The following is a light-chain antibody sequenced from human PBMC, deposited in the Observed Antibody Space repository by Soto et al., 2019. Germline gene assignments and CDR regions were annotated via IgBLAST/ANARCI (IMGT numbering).Light chain of an antibody. CDR3: QQYQDSPET. CDR1: QSIRGN. V-gene: IGKV3-15*01. J-gene: IGKJ3*01. Sequence: VMTQSPATLSVSPGETVTLTCTASQSIRGNLAWYHHKPGQAPRLLIYRISTRATGVPDRFSGSGSGTDFTLTISSLQSEDFDIDYCQQYQDSPETFGPGTKLDVK. CDR2: RIS.